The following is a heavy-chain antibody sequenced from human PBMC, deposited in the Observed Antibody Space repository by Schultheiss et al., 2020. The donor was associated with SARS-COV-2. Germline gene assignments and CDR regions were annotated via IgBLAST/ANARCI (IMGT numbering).Heavy chain of an antibody. V-gene: IGHV4-30-4*01. CDR2: IYHSGST. CDR1: GASISNGDYY. J-gene: IGHJ1*01. D-gene: IGHD3-22*01. Sequence: SETLSLTCTVSGASISNGDYYWSWIRQPPGRGLEWIGHIYHSGSTHYIPSLKSRVSISVDTSKNQLSLNMTSLTAADTAVYYCARDSINYDSIHNGYFQHWGQGTLVTVSS. CDR3: ARDSINYDSIHNGYFQH.